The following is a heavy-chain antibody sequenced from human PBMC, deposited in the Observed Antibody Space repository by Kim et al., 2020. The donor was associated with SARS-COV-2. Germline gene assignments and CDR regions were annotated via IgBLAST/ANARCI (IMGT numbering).Heavy chain of an antibody. V-gene: IGHV4-39*01. CDR2: IHYSGTT. J-gene: IGHJ5*02. CDR3: AGHIGGSSRRFDP. CDR1: GDSISSGSYY. D-gene: IGHD1-26*01. Sequence: SETLSLTCIVSGDSISSGSYYWGWIRQPPGKGLDWIGSIHYSGTTYYNPSPKTRVTISVDTSKNQFSLRLSSVTAADTVVYYCAGHIGGSSRRFDPWGQGTLVTVSS.